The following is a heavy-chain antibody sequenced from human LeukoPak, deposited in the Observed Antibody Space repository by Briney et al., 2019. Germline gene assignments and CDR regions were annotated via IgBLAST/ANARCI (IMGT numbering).Heavy chain of an antibody. J-gene: IGHJ3*02. V-gene: IGHV4-30-2*01. CDR3: ARDGGTTSNPSHDTFAI. CDR2: ISHSESA. D-gene: IGHD4-11*01. CDR1: GGSISSGANY. Sequence: SETLSLTCTVSGGSISSGANYWSWIRQPPGRGLEWIGYISHSESAYYSPSLESRITISVDRSKNQFSLKLKSVTAAYTAIYYCARDGGTTSNPSHDTFAIWGQGTMVAVSS.